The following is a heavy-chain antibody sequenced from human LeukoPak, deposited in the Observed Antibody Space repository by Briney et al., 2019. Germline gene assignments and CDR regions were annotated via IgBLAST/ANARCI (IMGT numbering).Heavy chain of an antibody. CDR2: IYYSGST. D-gene: IGHD3-10*01. V-gene: IGHV4-59*01. Sequence: SETLSLTCTVSGGSISSYYWSWIRQPPGKGLEWIGYIYYSGSTNYNPYLKSRVTISVDTSKNQISLKLSSVTAADTAVYYCARTRYYYNSRSYGARYYFVYWGQGTLLTVSS. CDR3: ARTRYYYNSRSYGARYYFVY. J-gene: IGHJ4*02. CDR1: GGSISSYY.